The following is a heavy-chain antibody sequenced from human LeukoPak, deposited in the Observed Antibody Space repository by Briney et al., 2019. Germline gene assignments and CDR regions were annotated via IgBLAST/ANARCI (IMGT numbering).Heavy chain of an antibody. Sequence: GASVKVSCKASGYTFTGYYMHWVRQAPGQGLEWMGWINPNSGGTNYAQKFQGRVTMTRDTSISTAYMELSRLRSDDTAVYYCARAPGIAAAGKTDWFDPWGQGTLVTVSS. CDR1: GYTFTGYY. J-gene: IGHJ5*02. CDR3: ARAPGIAAAGKTDWFDP. D-gene: IGHD6-13*01. V-gene: IGHV1-2*02. CDR2: INPNSGGT.